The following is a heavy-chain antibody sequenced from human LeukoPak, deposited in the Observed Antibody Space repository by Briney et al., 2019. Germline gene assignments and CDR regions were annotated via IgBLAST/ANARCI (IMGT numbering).Heavy chain of an antibody. D-gene: IGHD1-26*01. CDR3: AKDRTVGASYWYFDL. CDR2: ISYDGSNK. V-gene: IGHV3-30-3*01. J-gene: IGHJ2*01. CDR1: GFTFSSYA. Sequence: GGSLRLSCAASGFTFSSYAMHWVRQAPGKGLEWVAVISYDGSNKYYADSVKGRFTISRDNSKNTLYLQMNSLRAEDTAIYYCAKDRTVGASYWYFDLWGRGTLVTVSS.